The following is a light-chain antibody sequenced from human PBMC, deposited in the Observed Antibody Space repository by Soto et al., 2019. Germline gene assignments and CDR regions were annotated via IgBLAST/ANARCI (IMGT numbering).Light chain of an antibody. CDR1: ESISVY. CDR3: QQYNSYSET. J-gene: IGKJ1*01. V-gene: IGKV1-5*01. CDR2: DAS. Sequence: MTQSTASLSASLGDRVTITCRASESISVYLHWYQYKPGKAPKLLIYDASSLESGVPSRFSGSGSGTEFSLTISSLQPDDFATYYCQQYNSYSETFGQGTKVDIK.